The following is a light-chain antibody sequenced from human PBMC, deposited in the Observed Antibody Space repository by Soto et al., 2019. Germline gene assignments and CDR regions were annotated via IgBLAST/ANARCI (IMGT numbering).Light chain of an antibody. CDR3: QQLNGYPVT. V-gene: IGKV1-9*01. J-gene: IGKJ3*01. CDR1: QGISSY. Sequence: DIPLTQSPSFLSASVGDRVTITCRASQGISSYLAWYQQKPGKAPKLLIYAASTLQSGVPSRFSGSGSGTEFTLTISSLQPEDFAAYYCQQLNGYPVTFGPGTKVDIK. CDR2: AAS.